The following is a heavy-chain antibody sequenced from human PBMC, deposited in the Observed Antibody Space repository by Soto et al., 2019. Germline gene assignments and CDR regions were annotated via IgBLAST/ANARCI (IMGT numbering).Heavy chain of an antibody. CDR3: ARAEGSLRYFDGSHWFDP. CDR2: IIPILGIA. CDR1: GGTFSSYT. V-gene: IGHV1-69*02. D-gene: IGHD3-9*01. J-gene: IGHJ5*02. Sequence: SVKVSCKASGGTFSSYTISWVRQAPGQGLEWMGRIIPILGIANYAQKFQGRVTITADKSMSTAYMELSSLRSEDTAVYYCARAEGSLRYFDGSHWFDPWGQGTLVTVSS.